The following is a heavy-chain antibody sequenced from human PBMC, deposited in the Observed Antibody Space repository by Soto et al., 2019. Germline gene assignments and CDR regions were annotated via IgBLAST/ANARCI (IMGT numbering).Heavy chain of an antibody. J-gene: IGHJ6*02. CDR3: VRDLLVFGVVTVYYYGIDV. CDR1: GYTFTSYG. Sequence: QVQLVQSGAEVKKPGASVKVSCKASGYTFTSYGITWVRQAPGQGLEWMGWISAYNGNTNYAQKLQGRVTMTTDTSTGKAYMELRSLRSDDTAVYYCVRDLLVFGVVTVYYYGIDVWGQGTTVTVSS. CDR2: ISAYNGNT. D-gene: IGHD3-3*01. V-gene: IGHV1-18*04.